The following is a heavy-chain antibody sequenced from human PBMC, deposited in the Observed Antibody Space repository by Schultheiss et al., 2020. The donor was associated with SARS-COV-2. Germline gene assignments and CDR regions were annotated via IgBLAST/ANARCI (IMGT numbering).Heavy chain of an antibody. CDR2: ISYNGSNK. J-gene: IGHJ6*02. CDR3: ARGDIVVVPAAQQYGMDV. D-gene: IGHD2-2*01. CDR1: GFTFSSYA. Sequence: GESLKISCAASGFTFSSYAMHWVRQAPGKGLEWVAVISYNGSNKYYADSVKGRFTISRDNSKNTLYLQMNSLRAEDTAVYYCARGDIVVVPAAQQYGMDVWGQGTTVTVSS. V-gene: IGHV3-30-3*01.